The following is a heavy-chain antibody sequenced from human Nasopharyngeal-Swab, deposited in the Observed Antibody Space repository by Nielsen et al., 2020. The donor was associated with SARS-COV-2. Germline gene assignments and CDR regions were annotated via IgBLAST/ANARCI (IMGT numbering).Heavy chain of an antibody. CDR1: GFTFDDYA. CDR3: ARDYLDWYFDL. Sequence: SLKISCAASGFTFDDYAMHWVRQAPGKGLEWVSGISWNSGSIGYADSVKGRFTISRDNAKNSLYLQMNSLRAEDTALYYCARDYLDWYFDLWGRGTLVTVSS. D-gene: IGHD2/OR15-2a*01. CDR2: ISWNSGSI. J-gene: IGHJ2*01. V-gene: IGHV3-9*01.